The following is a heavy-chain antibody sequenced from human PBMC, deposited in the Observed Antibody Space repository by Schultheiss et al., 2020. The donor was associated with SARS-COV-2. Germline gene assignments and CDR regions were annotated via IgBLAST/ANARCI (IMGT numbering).Heavy chain of an antibody. D-gene: IGHD6-13*01. V-gene: IGHV3-30-3*01. CDR3: ARAPRGSWYSFDS. Sequence: GESLKISCAASGFTFSSYAIHWVRQAPGKGLEWVAVISYDGSNKYYADSVKGRFTISRDNSKNTLYLQMNSLRAEDTAVYYCARAPRGSWYSFDSWGQGTLVTVSS. CDR2: ISYDGSNK. J-gene: IGHJ4*02. CDR1: GFTFSSYA.